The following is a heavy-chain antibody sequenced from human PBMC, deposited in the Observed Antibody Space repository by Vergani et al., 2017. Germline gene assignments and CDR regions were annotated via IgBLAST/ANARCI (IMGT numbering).Heavy chain of an antibody. J-gene: IGHJ6*02. CDR2: INHSGST. D-gene: IGHD3-10*01. CDR3: ARGVGYYGSGSYYYYYGMDV. CDR1: GGSFSGYY. V-gene: IGHV4-34*01. Sequence: QVQLQQWGAGLLKPSETLSLTCAVYGGSFSGYYWSWIRQPPGKGLEWIGEINHSGSTNYNPSLKSRVTTSVDTSKNQFSLKLSSVTAADTAVYYCARGVGYYGSGSYYYYYGMDVWGQGTTVTVSS.